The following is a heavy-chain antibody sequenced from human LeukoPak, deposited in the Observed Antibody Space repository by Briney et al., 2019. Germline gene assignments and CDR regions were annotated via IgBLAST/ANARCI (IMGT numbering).Heavy chain of an antibody. V-gene: IGHV3-74*01. D-gene: IGHD3-22*01. CDR1: GFTFSSYW. CDR2: IKSDGST. J-gene: IGHJ1*01. CDR3: ARAPSEIGGYYPEYFRH. Sequence: GGSLQLSCATSGFTFSSYWMQWGRQAPGKGLVWVSRIKSDGSTNYADSVKGRFTISRDNAKNTVSLQMNSLRAEDTGVYYCARAPSEIGGYYPEYFRHWGQGTLVTVSS.